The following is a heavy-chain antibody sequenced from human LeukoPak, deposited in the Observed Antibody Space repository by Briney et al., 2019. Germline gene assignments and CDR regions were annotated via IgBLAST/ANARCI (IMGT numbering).Heavy chain of an antibody. CDR2: IYYSGST. V-gene: IGHV4-39*01. D-gene: IGHD5-12*01. J-gene: IGHJ4*02. CDR1: GGSISSSSYY. Sequence: SETLSLTCTVSGGSISSSSYYWGWLRQPPGKGLEWIGSIYYSGSTYYNPSLKSRVTISVDTSKNQFSLKLSSVTAADTAVFYCARHGARYSGYDYYFDYWGQGTLVTVSS. CDR3: ARHGARYSGYDYYFDY.